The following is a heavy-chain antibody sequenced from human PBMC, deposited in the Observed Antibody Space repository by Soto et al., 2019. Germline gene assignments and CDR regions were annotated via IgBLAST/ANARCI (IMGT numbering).Heavy chain of an antibody. CDR2: INPNSGGT. Sequence: ASVKVSCKVSGYTLTELSMHWVRQAPGQGLEWMGWINPNSGGTNYAQKFQGWVTMTRDTSISTAYMELSRLRSDDTAVYYCARGGSLWFGELSAYYYGMDVWAQGTTVTGSS. J-gene: IGHJ6*02. CDR3: ARGGSLWFGELSAYYYGMDV. V-gene: IGHV1-2*04. CDR1: GYTLTELS. D-gene: IGHD3-10*01.